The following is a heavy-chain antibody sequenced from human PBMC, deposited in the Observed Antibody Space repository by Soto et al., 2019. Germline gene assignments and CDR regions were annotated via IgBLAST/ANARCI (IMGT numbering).Heavy chain of an antibody. J-gene: IGHJ1*01. CDR1: GGPIGYTSFY. D-gene: IGHD6-13*01. CDR3: ARDTSSTSLRAEYFQF. CDR2: VHHSVTT. Sequence: SETLSLTCDVSGGPIGYTSFYWGWLRQPPGKGLEWIGSVHHSVTTYYSPSLKGRVTISMDTSKNQFSLRLKSVTAADTAVYYCARDTSSTSLRAEYFQFWGQGTQVTVSS. V-gene: IGHV4-39*02.